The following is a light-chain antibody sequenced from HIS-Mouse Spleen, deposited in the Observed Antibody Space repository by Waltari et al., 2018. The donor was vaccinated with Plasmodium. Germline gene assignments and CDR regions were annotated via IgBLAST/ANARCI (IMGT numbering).Light chain of an antibody. CDR2: GAS. CDR3: QQYNNWPAWT. Sequence: EIVLTQSPATLSVSPGERATLSCRASQSVNSNLAWYQQKPGQAPRLLNYGASTRATSIPARFSGSGSGKEFTLTISSLQSEDFAVYYCQQYNNWPAWTFGQGTKVEIK. V-gene: IGKV3-15*01. J-gene: IGKJ1*01. CDR1: QSVNSN.